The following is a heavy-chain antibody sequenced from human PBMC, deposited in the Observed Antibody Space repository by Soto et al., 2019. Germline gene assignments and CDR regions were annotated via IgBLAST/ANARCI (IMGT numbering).Heavy chain of an antibody. CDR2: IHHGGNT. CDR3: ARGGGCSGAGCHLYYFDY. V-gene: IGHV4-4*02. J-gene: IGHJ4*02. D-gene: IGHD2-15*01. Sequence: TLSLTCAVSGGSISSGNWWSWVRQPPGKGLEWIGEIHHGGNTNYNPSLKSRLTISVDKSKNHFSLNLSSVTAADTALFYCARGGGCSGAGCHLYYFDYWGQGALVTVSS. CDR1: GGSISSGNW.